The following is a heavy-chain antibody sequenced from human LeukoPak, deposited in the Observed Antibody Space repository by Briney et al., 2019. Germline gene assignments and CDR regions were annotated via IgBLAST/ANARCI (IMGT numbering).Heavy chain of an antibody. Sequence: PSETLSLTCAVSGGSISSSSYYWGWIRQPPGKGLEWIGSIYYSGSTYYNPSLKSRVTISVDTSKNQFSLKLSSVTAADTAVYYCARGLRGYSYGVNWFDPWGQGTLVTVSS. J-gene: IGHJ5*02. CDR1: GGSISSSSYY. V-gene: IGHV4-39*07. CDR3: ARGLRGYSYGVNWFDP. D-gene: IGHD5-18*01. CDR2: IYYSGST.